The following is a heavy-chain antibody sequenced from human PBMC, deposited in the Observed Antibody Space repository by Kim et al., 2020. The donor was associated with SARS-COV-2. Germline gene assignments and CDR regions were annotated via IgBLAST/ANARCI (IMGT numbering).Heavy chain of an antibody. Sequence: ASVKVSCKASGYTFTSYAMHWVRQAPGQRLEWMGWINAGNGNTKYSQKFQGRVTITRDTSASTAYMELSSLRSEDTAVYYCARGFGIAVAVPPSDFDYWGQGTLVTVSS. D-gene: IGHD6-19*01. V-gene: IGHV1-3*01. J-gene: IGHJ4*02. CDR3: ARGFGIAVAVPPSDFDY. CDR1: GYTFTSYA. CDR2: INAGNGNT.